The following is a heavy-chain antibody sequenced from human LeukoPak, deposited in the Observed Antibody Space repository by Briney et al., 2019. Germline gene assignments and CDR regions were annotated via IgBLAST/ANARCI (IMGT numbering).Heavy chain of an antibody. V-gene: IGHV4-59*08. CDR1: GGSVSDYY. J-gene: IGHJ6*03. Sequence: SETLSLTCTISGGSVSDYYWSWIRQSPGKGLEWIGYIYYTGSTTYNPSLKSRVTISVDTSKNQFSLKLSSVTAADTAVYYCARGTYMDVWGKGTTVTIS. CDR2: IYYTGST. CDR3: ARGTYMDV.